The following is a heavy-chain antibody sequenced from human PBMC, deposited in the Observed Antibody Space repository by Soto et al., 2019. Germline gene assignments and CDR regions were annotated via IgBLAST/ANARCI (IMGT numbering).Heavy chain of an antibody. D-gene: IGHD6-13*01. J-gene: IGHJ4*02. CDR1: VYTLTELS. CDR2: FDPEDGET. CDR3: ATTSSSSWWGFDY. V-gene: IGHV1-24*01. Sequence: XSVKFDSKVSVYTLTELSMQWVRQAPGKGLEWMGGFDPEDGETIYAQKFQGRVTMTEDTSTDTAYMELSSLRSEDTAVYYCATTSSSSWWGFDYWGQGSLVTVSS.